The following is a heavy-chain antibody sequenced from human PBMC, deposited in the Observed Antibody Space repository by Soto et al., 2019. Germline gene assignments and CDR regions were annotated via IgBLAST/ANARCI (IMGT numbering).Heavy chain of an antibody. CDR2: INPDSGRT. D-gene: IGHD2-2*01. V-gene: IGHV1-24*01. J-gene: IGHJ4*02. CDR3: ATAWSPSRDGIFDY. Sequence: ASVKGSCKASEYTLTGVFMRWVRHAPGKGLEWMAVINPDSGRTSYAQKFQGRVTMTEDTSTDTAYMELSSLRSEDTAVYYCATAWSPSRDGIFDYWGQGTLVTVSS. CDR1: EYTLTGVF.